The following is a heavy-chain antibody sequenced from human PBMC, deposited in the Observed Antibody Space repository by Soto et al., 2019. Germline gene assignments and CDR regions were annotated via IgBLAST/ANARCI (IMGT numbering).Heavy chain of an antibody. CDR2: INHSGST. D-gene: IGHD2-2*01. J-gene: IGHJ6*03. CDR3: ARGKTARYCSSTSYHWRYYYYYMDV. Sequence: QVQLQQWGAGLLKPSETLSLTCAVYGGSFSGYYWSWIRQPPGKGLEWIGEINHSGSTNYNPSLKSRVTISVDTSKNQFSLKLSSVTAADTAVYYCARGKTARYCSSTSYHWRYYYYYMDVWGKGTTVTVSS. V-gene: IGHV4-34*01. CDR1: GGSFSGYY.